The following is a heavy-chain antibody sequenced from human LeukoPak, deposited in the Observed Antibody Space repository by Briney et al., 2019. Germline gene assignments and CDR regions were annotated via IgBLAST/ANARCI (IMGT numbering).Heavy chain of an antibody. CDR3: VPLTDGSVDY. D-gene: IGHD3-10*01. V-gene: IGHV3-66*01. CDR2: IYTGGSP. CDR1: GFTFSSYG. J-gene: IGHJ4*02. Sequence: PGGSLRLSCAASGFTFSSYGMHWVRQAPGKGLEWVSMIYTGGSPYYADSVKGRFTISRDNSKNTLNLQMNSLRAEDTAVYYCVPLTDGSVDYWGQGTLVTVSS.